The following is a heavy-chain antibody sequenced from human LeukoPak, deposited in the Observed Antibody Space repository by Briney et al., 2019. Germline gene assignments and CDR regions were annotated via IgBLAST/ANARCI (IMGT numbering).Heavy chain of an antibody. CDR3: ARNQGSDFDH. Sequence: TGGSLRLSCAASGFTFSSYWMHWVRQAPGKGLVWVSRINSDGSTTSYVDSVKGRFTISRDNAKNTLYLQMNSLRAEDMAVYYCARNQGSDFDHWGQGTLVTVSS. D-gene: IGHD1-14*01. CDR2: INSDGSTT. V-gene: IGHV3-74*01. J-gene: IGHJ4*02. CDR1: GFTFSSYW.